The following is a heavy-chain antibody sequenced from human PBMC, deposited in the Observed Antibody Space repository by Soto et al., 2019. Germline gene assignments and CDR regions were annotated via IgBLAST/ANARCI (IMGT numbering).Heavy chain of an antibody. V-gene: IGHV4-39*01. D-gene: IGHD3-10*01. J-gene: IGHJ6*03. Sequence: SETLSLTCTVSGASISSSSYYWGWIRQPPGKGLEWIGSMYYSGNSYYNPSLRSRVTISVDTSKNQFSLKLSSVTAADTAVYYCARHGYHFGENNYYYYYMDVSGKGTTVTVSS. CDR2: MYYSGNS. CDR3: ARHGYHFGENNYYYYYMDV. CDR1: GASISSSSYY.